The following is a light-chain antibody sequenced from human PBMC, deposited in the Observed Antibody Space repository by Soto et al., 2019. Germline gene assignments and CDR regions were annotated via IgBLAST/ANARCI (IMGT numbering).Light chain of an antibody. CDR3: CSYAGSSTYVV. CDR2: EGS. J-gene: IGLJ2*01. V-gene: IGLV2-23*01. CDR1: SSDVGSYNL. Sequence: QSALTQPASVSGSPGQSSTISCTGTSSDVGSYNLVSWYQQHPGKAPKLMIYEGSKRPSGVSNRFSGSKSGNTASLTISGLQAEDEADYYCCSYAGSSTYVVFGGGTKLTAL.